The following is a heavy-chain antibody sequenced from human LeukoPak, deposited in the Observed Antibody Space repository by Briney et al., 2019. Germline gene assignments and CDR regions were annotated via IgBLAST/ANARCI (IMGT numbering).Heavy chain of an antibody. CDR1: GYTFTSYD. J-gene: IGHJ4*02. V-gene: IGHV1-8*01. D-gene: IGHD3/OR15-3a*01. CDR3: ARGESRRDWLLSRLYYFDY. Sequence: ASVKVSCKASGYTFTSYDIKWVRQATGQGLEWMGWMNPNSGNTGYAQKFQGRVTMTRNTSISTAYMELSSLRSEDTAVYYCARGESRRDWLLSRLYYFDYWGQGTLVTVSS. CDR2: MNPNSGNT.